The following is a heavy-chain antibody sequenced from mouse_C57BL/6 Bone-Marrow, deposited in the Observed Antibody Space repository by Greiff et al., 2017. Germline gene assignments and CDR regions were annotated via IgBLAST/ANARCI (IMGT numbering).Heavy chain of an antibody. CDR3: ASPFLSYESSYWYFDF. D-gene: IGHD1-1*01. V-gene: IGHV1-52*01. CDR2: IDPSDSET. J-gene: IGHJ1*03. CDR1: GYTFTSYW. Sequence: QVQLQQPGAELVRPGSSVKLSCKASGYTFTSYWMHWVKQRPIQGLEWIGNIDPSDSETHYNQKFKDKATLTVDKSSSTAYMQLSSLTSEDSAVYYCASPFLSYESSYWYFDFWGTGTTVTVSS.